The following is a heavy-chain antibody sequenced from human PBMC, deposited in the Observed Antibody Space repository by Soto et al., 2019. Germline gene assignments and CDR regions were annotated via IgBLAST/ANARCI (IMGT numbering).Heavy chain of an antibody. CDR2: ISYDGSNK. V-gene: IGHV3-30*18. CDR3: AKYSTFYGMDV. D-gene: IGHD6-13*01. J-gene: IGHJ6*02. Sequence: QVQLVESGGGVVQPGRSLRLSCAASGFTFSSYGMHWVRQAPGKGLEWVAVISYDGSNKYYADSVKGRFTISRDNSKNTLYLQMNSLRAEDTAVYYCAKYSTFYGMDVWGQGTTVTVSS. CDR1: GFTFSSYG.